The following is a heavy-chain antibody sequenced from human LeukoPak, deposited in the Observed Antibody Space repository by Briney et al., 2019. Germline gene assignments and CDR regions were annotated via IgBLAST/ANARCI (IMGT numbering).Heavy chain of an antibody. V-gene: IGHV4-30-2*01. CDR1: GGSISSGGYS. CDR3: ARGCYFDY. J-gene: IGHJ4*02. CDR2: IYHSGST. Sequence: SETLSLTCAVSGGSISSGGYSWSWIRQPPGKGLEWIGYIYHSGSTYYNPSLKSRVTISVDRSKNQFSLKLSSVTAADTAVYYCARGCYFDYWGQGTLVTVSS.